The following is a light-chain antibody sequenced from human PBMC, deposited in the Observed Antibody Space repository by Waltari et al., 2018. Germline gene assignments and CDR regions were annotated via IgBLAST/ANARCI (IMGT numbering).Light chain of an antibody. Sequence: HSALTQPRSVSGSAGQSVTISCTGTGSDYVSWHQQLPGKAPKLVIYEVSKRPSGVPHRFSGSTAGTSASLTVSWLQAEDEADYYCCSFEDTRVFGGGTKLTVL. CDR3: CSFEDTRV. V-gene: IGLV2-11*01. CDR2: EVS. CDR1: GSDY. J-gene: IGLJ3*02.